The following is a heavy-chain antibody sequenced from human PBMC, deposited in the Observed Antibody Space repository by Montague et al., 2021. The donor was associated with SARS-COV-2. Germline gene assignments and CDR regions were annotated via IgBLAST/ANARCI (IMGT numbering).Heavy chain of an antibody. Sequence: SETLSLTCAVYGGSFSVYYWSWLRQSSRSGQAWIAELNRSGTANYNTSLKSRFSISVDTSKNQFTLKLTSVTAADTAMYYCAKEREVVRAARTLVAFDLWGQGTMVTVSS. D-gene: IGHD2-2*01. J-gene: IGHJ3*01. CDR2: LNRSGTA. V-gene: IGHV4-34*01. CDR3: AKEREVVRAARTLVAFDL. CDR1: GGSFSVYY.